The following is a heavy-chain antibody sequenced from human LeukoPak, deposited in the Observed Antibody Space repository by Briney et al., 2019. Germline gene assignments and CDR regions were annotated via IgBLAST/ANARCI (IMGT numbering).Heavy chain of an antibody. D-gene: IGHD1-26*01. V-gene: IGHV4-4*02. CDR1: GGSISSSSR. J-gene: IGHJ4*02. CDR3: AKSVVGATKIALVY. Sequence: SGTLSLTCAVSGGSISSSSRWTWVRQPPGKGLEWIGEIYHSGSTNYNPSLKSRVTISVDKSKNQFSLKLSSVTAADTAVYYCAKSVVGATKIALVYWGQGTLVTVSS. CDR2: IYHSGST.